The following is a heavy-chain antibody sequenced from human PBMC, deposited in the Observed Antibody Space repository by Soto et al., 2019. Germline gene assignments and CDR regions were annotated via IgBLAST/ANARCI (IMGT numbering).Heavy chain of an antibody. V-gene: IGHV1-69*13. CDR3: ARDRWGSGSSLTYYYGMDV. CDR1: GGTFSSYA. D-gene: IGHD3-10*01. J-gene: IGHJ6*02. Sequence: EASVKVSCKASGGTFSSYAISWVRQAPGQGLEWMGGIIPIFGTANYAQKFQGRVTITADESTSTAYMELSSLRSEDTAVYYCARDRWGSGSSLTYYYGMDVWGQGTTVTVSS. CDR2: IIPIFGTA.